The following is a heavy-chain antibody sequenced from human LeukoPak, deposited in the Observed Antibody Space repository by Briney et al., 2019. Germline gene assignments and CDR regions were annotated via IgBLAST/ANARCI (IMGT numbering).Heavy chain of an antibody. D-gene: IGHD5-18*01. Sequence: GGSLRLSCAASGFTFSSYEMNWVRQAPGKGLEWVSYISSSGSTIYYADSVKGRFTISRDNAKNSLYLQMNSLRAEDTAVYYCARWRIQLWLGGLGDWGQGTLVTVSS. CDR3: ARWRIQLWLGGLGD. CDR2: ISSSGSTI. CDR1: GFTFSSYE. V-gene: IGHV3-48*03. J-gene: IGHJ4*02.